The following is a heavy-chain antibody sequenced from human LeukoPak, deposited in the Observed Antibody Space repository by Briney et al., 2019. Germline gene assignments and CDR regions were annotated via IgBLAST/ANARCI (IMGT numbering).Heavy chain of an antibody. CDR2: IYPRDPDS. V-gene: IGHV5-51*01. Sequence: GESLKISCKGSGYSFTSYWIAWVRQMPGKGLEWMGIIYPRDPDSRYSPSFQGQVTISVDKPTSTAYLQWSSLKASDTAVYYCARRGYCSGGNCFSSAFDVWGQGTMVTVSS. CDR3: ARRGYCSGGNCFSSAFDV. D-gene: IGHD2-15*01. J-gene: IGHJ3*01. CDR1: GYSFTSYW.